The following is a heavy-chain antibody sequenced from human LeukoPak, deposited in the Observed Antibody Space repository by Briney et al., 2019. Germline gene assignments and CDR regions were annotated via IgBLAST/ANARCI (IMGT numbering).Heavy chain of an antibody. Sequence: SETLSLTCTVSGGSISSYYWTWIRQPPGKGLEWIGEINHSGSTNYNPSLKSRVTISVDTSKKQFSLKMTSVTAADTAVYFCARGPTWGPAAHDWDQGTLVTVSS. J-gene: IGHJ4*02. CDR1: GGSISSYY. D-gene: IGHD7-27*01. V-gene: IGHV4-34*01. CDR3: ARGPTWGPAAHD. CDR2: INHSGST.